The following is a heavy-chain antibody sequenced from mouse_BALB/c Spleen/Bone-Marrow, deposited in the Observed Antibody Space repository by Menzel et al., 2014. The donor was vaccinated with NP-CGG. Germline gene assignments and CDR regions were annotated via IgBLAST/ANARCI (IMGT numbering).Heavy chain of an antibody. CDR2: INPNYDST. CDR3: ARRGYRYDAWFAY. J-gene: IGHJ3*01. CDR1: GYTFTDYN. D-gene: IGHD2-14*01. Sequence: VHVKQSGAELVKPGASVKISCKASGYTFTDYNMDWVKQSHGKSLEWIGDINPNYDSTSYNQKFKGKATLTVDKSSSTAYMELRSLTSEGTAVYYCARRGYRYDAWFAYWGQGTLVTVSA. V-gene: IGHV1-18*01.